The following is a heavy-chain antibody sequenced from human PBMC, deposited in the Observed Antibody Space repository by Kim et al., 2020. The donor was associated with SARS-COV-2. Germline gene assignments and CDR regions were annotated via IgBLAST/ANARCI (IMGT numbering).Heavy chain of an antibody. Sequence: SETLSLTCAVSGDSFSSVAYYWSWIRRPPGRGLEWIGYISYSGSKYFNPSLQSRVTMSVDTSKNQLSLDLSSVTAADTAVYFCARDQGGRYVDYWGQGAL. CDR3: ARDQGGRYVDY. CDR1: GDSFSSVAYY. J-gene: IGHJ4*02. CDR2: ISYSGSK. D-gene: IGHD1-1*01. V-gene: IGHV4-30-4*01.